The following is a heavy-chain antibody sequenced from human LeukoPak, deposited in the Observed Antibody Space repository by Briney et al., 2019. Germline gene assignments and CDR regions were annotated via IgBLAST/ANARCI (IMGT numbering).Heavy chain of an antibody. CDR1: GYTFTSYY. D-gene: IGHD2-15*01. Sequence: ASVKVSCKASGYTFTSYYMHWVRQAHGQGLEWMGIINPSGGSTSYAQKFQGRVTMTRDTSTSTVYMELSSLRSEDTAVYYCARDSLVVVAVNDAFDIWGQGTMVTVSS. J-gene: IGHJ3*02. CDR3: ARDSLVVVAVNDAFDI. CDR2: INPSGGST. V-gene: IGHV1-46*01.